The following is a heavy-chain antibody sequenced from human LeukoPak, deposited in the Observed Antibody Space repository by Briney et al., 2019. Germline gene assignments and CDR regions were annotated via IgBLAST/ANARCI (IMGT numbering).Heavy chain of an antibody. J-gene: IGHJ4*02. V-gene: IGHV3-21*01. CDR2: ITSGNNDI. CDR3: ARAQLPGRHDYRLDY. D-gene: IGHD5-12*01. CDR1: GFTFSTYS. Sequence: GGSLRLSCAASGFTFSTYSMNWVRQAPGKGLEWVSSITSGNNDIYYGDSVKGRFTISRDNAKNSLYLQMNSLSAEDTAVYYCARAQLPGRHDYRLDYWGQGPLVTVSS.